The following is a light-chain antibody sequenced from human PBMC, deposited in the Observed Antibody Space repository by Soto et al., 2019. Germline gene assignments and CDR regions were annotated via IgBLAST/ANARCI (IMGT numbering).Light chain of an antibody. J-gene: IGLJ1*01. CDR3: SSYTSSTLPYV. V-gene: IGLV2-14*01. CDR2: DVS. Sequence: QSALTQPASVSGSPGQSITISCTGTSSDVGGYNYVSWYQQHPGKAPKLMIYDVSNRPSGVSNRFSGSKSGNTASLTISGLQAEDEADYYCSSYTSSTLPYVFGTGTTLTVL. CDR1: SSDVGGYNY.